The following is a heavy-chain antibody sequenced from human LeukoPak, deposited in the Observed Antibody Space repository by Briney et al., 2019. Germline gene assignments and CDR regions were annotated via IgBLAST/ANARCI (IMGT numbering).Heavy chain of an antibody. V-gene: IGHV3-21*01. CDR1: GFTFSSYS. J-gene: IGHJ4*02. CDR3: ARNNVLRFLEWLSPPDY. CDR2: ISSSSSYI. D-gene: IGHD3-3*01. Sequence: GGSLRLSCAASGFTFSSYSMNWVRQAPGKGLEWVSSISSSSSYIYYADSVKGRFTISRDNAKNSLYLQMNSLRAEDTAVYYCARNNVLRFLEWLSPPDYWGQGTLVTVSS.